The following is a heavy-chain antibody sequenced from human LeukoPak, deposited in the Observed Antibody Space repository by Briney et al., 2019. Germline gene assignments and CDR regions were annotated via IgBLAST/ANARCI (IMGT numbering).Heavy chain of an antibody. V-gene: IGHV4-34*01. CDR3: ARANYDFWSGYLSWFDP. D-gene: IGHD3-3*01. CDR1: GGSFSGYY. Sequence: SETLSLTCAVYGGSFSGYYWSWIRQPPGKGLEWIGEINHSGSTNYNPSLKSRVTISVDTSKNQFSLKLSSVTAADTAAYYCARANYDFWSGYLSWFDPWGQGTLVTVSS. CDR2: INHSGST. J-gene: IGHJ5*02.